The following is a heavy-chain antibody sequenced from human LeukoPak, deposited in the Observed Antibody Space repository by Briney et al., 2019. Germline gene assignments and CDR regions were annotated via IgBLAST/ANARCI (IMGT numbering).Heavy chain of an antibody. Sequence: ASVKVSCKASGYTFTGYYMHWVRQAPGQGLEWMGWTNPNNGGTSYAQKFQGRVTMTRDTSITTAYMELPSLTSDDTAVYYCARGYSSPVPNFDYWGQGTLVTVSS. J-gene: IGHJ4*02. CDR2: TNPNNGGT. V-gene: IGHV1-2*02. D-gene: IGHD6-13*01. CDR1: GYTFTGYY. CDR3: ARGYSSPVPNFDY.